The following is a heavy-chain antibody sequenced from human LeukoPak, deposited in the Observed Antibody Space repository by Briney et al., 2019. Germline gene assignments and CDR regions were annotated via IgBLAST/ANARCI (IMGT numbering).Heavy chain of an antibody. J-gene: IGHJ5*02. CDR1: GGSISSYY. V-gene: IGHV4-59*01. CDR2: IYYSGST. CDR3: ARVAGGLITGTGWFDP. Sequence: SESLSLTCTVSGGSISSYYWSWIRQPPGKGLEWIGYIYYSGSTNYNPSLKSRVTISVDTSKNQFSLKLSSVTAADTAVYYCARVAGGLITGTGWFDPWGQGTLVTVSS. D-gene: IGHD1-7*01.